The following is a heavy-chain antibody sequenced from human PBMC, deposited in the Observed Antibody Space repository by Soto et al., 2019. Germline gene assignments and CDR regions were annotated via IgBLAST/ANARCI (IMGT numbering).Heavy chain of an antibody. CDR3: ALSESVYGDSGPYCFDY. CDR2: IYWDDDR. J-gene: IGHJ4*02. CDR1: GFSLSTSGVG. V-gene: IGHV2-5*02. D-gene: IGHD4-17*01. Sequence: QITLKESGPTLVKPTQTLTLTCTFSGFSLSTSGVGVGWIRQPPGKALDWLALIYWDDDRRYSPSLKSRLTITKDTSKNKKVITMPNMDPVDNATYYCALSESVYGDSGPYCFDYWGQGTLVTV.